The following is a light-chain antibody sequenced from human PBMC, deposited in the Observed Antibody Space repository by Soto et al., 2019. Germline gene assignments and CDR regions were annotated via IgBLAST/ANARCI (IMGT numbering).Light chain of an antibody. V-gene: IGKV3-11*01. J-gene: IGKJ5*01. Sequence: ETVLTQSPAILSLSPGERATLSCRASQSVSRFLAWYQQKPGQAPRLLIYDASNRATGIPARFSGSGSGTDFTLTISSLEPEDFAVYYCQQRGNWPPITFGQGTRLDIK. CDR2: DAS. CDR1: QSVSRF. CDR3: QQRGNWPPIT.